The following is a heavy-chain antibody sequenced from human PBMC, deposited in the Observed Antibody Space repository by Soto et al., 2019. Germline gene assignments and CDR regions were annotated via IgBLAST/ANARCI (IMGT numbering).Heavy chain of an antibody. CDR2: INHSGST. J-gene: IGHJ5*02. CDR1: GGSFSGYY. CDR3: ATCGSSGYYGSGSYSWFDP. D-gene: IGHD3-10*01. V-gene: IGHV4-34*01. Sequence: SETLSLTCAVYGGSFSGYYCSWIRQTPGKGLEWIGEINHSGSTNYNPSLKSRVTISVDTSKNQFSLKLSSVTAADTAVYYCATCGSSGYYGSGSYSWFDPWGQGTLVT.